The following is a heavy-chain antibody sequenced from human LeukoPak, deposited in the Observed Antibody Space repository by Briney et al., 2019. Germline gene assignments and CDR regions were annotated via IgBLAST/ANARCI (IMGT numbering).Heavy chain of an antibody. D-gene: IGHD3-3*01. CDR3: ARDDGFWSGYYDY. Sequence: SGGSLRLSCAASGFTFSSYAMPWVRQAPGKGLEWVAVISYDGSNKYYADSVKGRFTISRDNSKNTLYLQMNSLRAEDTAVYYCARDDGFWSGYYDYWGQGTLVTVSS. J-gene: IGHJ4*02. CDR1: GFTFSSYA. CDR2: ISYDGSNK. V-gene: IGHV3-30-3*01.